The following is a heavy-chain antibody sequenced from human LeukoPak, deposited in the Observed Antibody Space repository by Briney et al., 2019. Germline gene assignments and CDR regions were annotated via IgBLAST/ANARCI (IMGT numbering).Heavy chain of an antibody. D-gene: IGHD6-19*01. V-gene: IGHV4-61*02. CDR2: IYTSGST. CDR1: GGSISSGSYY. J-gene: IGHJ4*02. Sequence: PSQTLSLTCTVSGGSISSGSYYWSWIRQPAGKGPEWIGRIYTSGSTNYNPSLKSRVTISVDTSNNQFSLKMSSVTAADTAVYYCARDGGSGWSAALDYWGQGTLVTVSS. CDR3: ARDGGSGWSAALDY.